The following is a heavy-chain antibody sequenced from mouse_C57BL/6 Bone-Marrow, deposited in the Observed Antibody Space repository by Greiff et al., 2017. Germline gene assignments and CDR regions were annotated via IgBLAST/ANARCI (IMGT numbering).Heavy chain of an antibody. J-gene: IGHJ4*01. CDR3: AREGYYYGSSYLYYYAMDY. D-gene: IGHD1-1*01. V-gene: IGHV1-64*01. Sequence: QVQLQQPGAELVKPGASVKLSCKASGYTFTSYWMHWVKQRPGQGLEWIGMFHPNSGSTNYNQKFKSKATLTVDKSSSTAYMKLCSLTSEDSAVYYCAREGYYYGSSYLYYYAMDYWGQGTSVTVSS. CDR2: FHPNSGST. CDR1: GYTFTSYW.